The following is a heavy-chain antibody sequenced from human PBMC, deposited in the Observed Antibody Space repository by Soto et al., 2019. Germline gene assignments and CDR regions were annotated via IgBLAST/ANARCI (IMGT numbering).Heavy chain of an antibody. CDR1: GFTFSSYW. CDR3: ARATGGSFVF. D-gene: IGHD3-10*01. Sequence: HPGGSLRLSCAASGFTFSSYWMHWVRQAPGKGLVWVSHINLDGSITAYADSVKGRFTTSRDNAKNTLYLQMNTLRAEDTAVYYCARATGGSFVFWGQGTLITVPS. V-gene: IGHV3-74*01. CDR2: INLDGSIT. J-gene: IGHJ1*01.